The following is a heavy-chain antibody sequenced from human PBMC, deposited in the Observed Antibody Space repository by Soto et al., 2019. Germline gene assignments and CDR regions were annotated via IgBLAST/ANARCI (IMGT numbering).Heavy chain of an antibody. CDR2: INHSGST. CDR3: ARVRTGYCSSTSCRGPDYYDILTGYYRTLYYFDY. Sequence: SETLSLTCAVYGGSFSGYYWSWIRQPPGKGLEWIGEINHSGSTNYNPSLKSRVTISVDTSKNQFSLKLSSVTAADTAVYYCARVRTGYCSSTSCRGPDYYDILTGYYRTLYYFDYWGQGTLVTVSS. J-gene: IGHJ4*02. D-gene: IGHD3-9*01. CDR1: GGSFSGYY. V-gene: IGHV4-34*01.